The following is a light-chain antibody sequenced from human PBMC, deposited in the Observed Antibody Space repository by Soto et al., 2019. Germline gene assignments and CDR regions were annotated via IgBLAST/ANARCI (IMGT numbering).Light chain of an antibody. CDR1: QGISSY. CDR3: QQYGSSPPP. CDR2: AAS. V-gene: IGKV1-8*01. Sequence: AIRITQSPSAFSASTLYRVTITCLASQGISSYLAWYQQKPGKAPKLLIYAASTLQSGVPSRFSGSGSGTDFTLTISRLEPEDFAIYYCQQYGSSPPPFGPGTKVDIK. J-gene: IGKJ3*01.